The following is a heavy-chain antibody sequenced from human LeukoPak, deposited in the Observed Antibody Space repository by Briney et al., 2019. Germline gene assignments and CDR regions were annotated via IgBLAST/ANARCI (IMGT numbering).Heavy chain of an antibody. V-gene: IGHV3-7*03. D-gene: IGHD6-13*01. Sequence: GGSLRLSCAASGFTFSSYWMSWVRQAPGKGLEWVANIKQDGSEKYYVDSVKGRFTISRDNSKNTLYLQMNSLRAEDTALYYCAKRDSSSWYENWFDPWGQGTLVTVSS. CDR1: GFTFSSYW. CDR2: IKQDGSEK. CDR3: AKRDSSSWYENWFDP. J-gene: IGHJ5*02.